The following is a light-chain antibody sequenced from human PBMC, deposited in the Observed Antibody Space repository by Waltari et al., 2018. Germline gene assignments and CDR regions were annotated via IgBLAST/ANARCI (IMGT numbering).Light chain of an antibody. CDR3: QQYNDWPYT. V-gene: IGKV3-15*01. J-gene: IGKJ2*01. Sequence: EIVMTQSPVTLSVSPGERAALSCRSSQSVRTNLAWYQQRPGQTPRPLSYGASTRAAEIPARFSGSGSGTEFTLTISSLQSEDFAVYYCQQYNDWPYTFGQGTKLEI. CDR1: QSVRTN. CDR2: GAS.